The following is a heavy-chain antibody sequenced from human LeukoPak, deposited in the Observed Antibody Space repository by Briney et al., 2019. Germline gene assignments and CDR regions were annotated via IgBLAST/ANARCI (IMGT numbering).Heavy chain of an antibody. CDR2: ISWNGGSI. D-gene: IGHD3-16*02. Sequence: TGGSLRLSCVGTGFTFDNSAMHWVRQDSGKGLEWVSGISWNGGSIDYVDSVKGRFTISRDNAKNSLYLQMNSLRVEDTAVYYCATRGDLSWFGALRHWSQGTLVTVSS. V-gene: IGHV3-9*01. CDR1: GFTFDNSA. CDR3: ATRGDLSWFGALRH. J-gene: IGHJ4*02.